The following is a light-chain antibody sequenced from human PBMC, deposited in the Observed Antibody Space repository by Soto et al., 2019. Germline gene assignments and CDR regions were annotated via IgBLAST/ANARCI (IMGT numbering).Light chain of an antibody. J-gene: IGLJ3*02. V-gene: IGLV1-44*01. Sequence: QSVLTQPPSASGTPGQRVTISCSGRSSNIGVNAVNWYQQLPGTAPKLLIYSDNQRPSGVPARFSGSKSGTSASLAISGLQSDDEADYYCALWDDSLNRWVFGGGTKVTVL. CDR3: ALWDDSLNRWV. CDR2: SDN. CDR1: SSNIGVNA.